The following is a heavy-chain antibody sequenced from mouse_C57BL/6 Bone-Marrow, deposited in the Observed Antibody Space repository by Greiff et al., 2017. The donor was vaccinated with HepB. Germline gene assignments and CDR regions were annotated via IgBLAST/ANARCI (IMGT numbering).Heavy chain of an antibody. V-gene: IGHV3-6*01. J-gene: IGHJ4*01. CDR1: GYSITSGYY. CDR2: ISYDGSN. D-gene: IGHD6-5*01. Sequence: EVKLQESGPGLVKPSQSLSLTCSVTGYSITSGYYWNWIRQFPGNKLEWMGYISYDGSNNYNPSLKNRISITRDTSKNQFFLKLNSVTTEDTATYYCASYAQNAMDYWGQGTSVTVSS. CDR3: ASYAQNAMDY.